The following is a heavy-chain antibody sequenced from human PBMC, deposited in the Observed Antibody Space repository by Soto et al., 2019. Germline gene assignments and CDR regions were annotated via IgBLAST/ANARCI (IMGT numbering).Heavy chain of an antibody. CDR1: GFTFSTYA. CDR3: ARGPFYGSS. CDR2: ISYDGSNK. V-gene: IGHV3-30-3*01. D-gene: IGHD6-13*01. Sequence: LRLSCAASGFTFSTYAMHWVRQAPGKGLEWVAVISYDGSNKYYADSVKGRFTISRDNSKNTLYLQMNSLRAEDTAVYYCARGPFYGSSWGQGTLVTVSS. J-gene: IGHJ4*02.